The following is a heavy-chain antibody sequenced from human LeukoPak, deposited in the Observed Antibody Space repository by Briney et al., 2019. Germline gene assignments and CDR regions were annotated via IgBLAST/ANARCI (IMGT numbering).Heavy chain of an antibody. V-gene: IGHV1-2*02. CDR3: ARDQEWELLSPYGALDI. D-gene: IGHD1-26*01. Sequence: ASVKVSCKASGYTFTSYDINWVRQATGQGLEWMGWMNPNSGGTNYAQKFQGRVTMTRDTSISTAYMELSRLRSDDTAVYYCARDQEWELLSPYGALDIWGQGTMVTVSS. J-gene: IGHJ3*02. CDR2: MNPNSGGT. CDR1: GYTFTSYD.